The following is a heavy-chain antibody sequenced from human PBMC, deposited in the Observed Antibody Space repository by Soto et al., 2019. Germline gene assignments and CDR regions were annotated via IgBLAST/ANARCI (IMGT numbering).Heavy chain of an antibody. CDR1: GYTFTNYG. J-gene: IGHJ3*02. CDR2: MSPNNGNT. Sequence: ASVKVSCKASGYTFTNYGITWVRQAPGQGLEWMGWMSPNNGNTGYAQKFQGRVTMTRNTSISTAYMELSSLRSEDTAVYYCAMEPIYCSSTSCYTDDAFDIWGQGTMVTVS. V-gene: IGHV1-8*02. D-gene: IGHD2-2*02. CDR3: AMEPIYCSSTSCYTDDAFDI.